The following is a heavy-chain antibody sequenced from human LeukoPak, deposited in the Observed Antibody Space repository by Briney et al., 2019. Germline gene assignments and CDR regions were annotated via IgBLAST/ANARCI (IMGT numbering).Heavy chain of an antibody. CDR2: ISYDGSNK. CDR3: ARRGLPDV. V-gene: IGHV3-30*03. CDR1: GFTFSSYS. D-gene: IGHD2-15*01. J-gene: IGHJ6*03. Sequence: PGGSLRLSCAASGFTFSSYSMNWVRQAPGKGLEWVAVISYDGSNKYYADSVKGRFTISRDNAKNSVYLQMNSLRVEDTAVYYCARRGLPDVWGKGTTVTVSS.